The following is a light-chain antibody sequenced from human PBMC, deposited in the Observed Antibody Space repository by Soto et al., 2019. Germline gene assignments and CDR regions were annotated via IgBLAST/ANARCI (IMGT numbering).Light chain of an antibody. CDR2: DAS. Sequence: EIVLTQSPATLSLSPGDRATLSCRASESVTSFLAWYHQKPGKAPRLLIYDASNRPTGISARFSGSGSGTDFTLTISSLEPEDFAVYYCQQRSDWSRTFGQGTKVESK. CDR1: ESVTSF. CDR3: QQRSDWSRT. J-gene: IGKJ1*01. V-gene: IGKV3-11*01.